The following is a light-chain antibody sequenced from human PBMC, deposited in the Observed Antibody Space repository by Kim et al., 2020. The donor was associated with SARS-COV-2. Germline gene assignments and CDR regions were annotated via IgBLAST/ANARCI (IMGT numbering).Light chain of an antibody. CDR1: NFITNY. Sequence: SSSVGDRVTISWRSSNFITNYLNWYQQRPGKAPRLLIYDASTLQNGVPSRFVGSGSGTDFTLPITSLQPEDFATYYCQQTYSTLYTLGQGTKLEI. CDR2: DAS. CDR3: QQTYSTLYT. J-gene: IGKJ2*01. V-gene: IGKV1-39*01.